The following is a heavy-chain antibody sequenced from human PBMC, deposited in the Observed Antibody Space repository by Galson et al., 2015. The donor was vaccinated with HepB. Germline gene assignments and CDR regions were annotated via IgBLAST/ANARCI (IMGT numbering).Heavy chain of an antibody. CDR2: ISRDGSNT. Sequence: SLRLSCAASGFTFSSHGMSWVRQAPGKGLEWVAFISRDGSNTYYADSVKGRFTISRDNSKNTLYLQVNSLRAEDTAVYYCAKASNPHYERFPLDNWGQGTLVTVSS. V-gene: IGHV3-30*02. D-gene: IGHD4-17*01. J-gene: IGHJ4*02. CDR1: GFTFSSHG. CDR3: AKASNPHYERFPLDN.